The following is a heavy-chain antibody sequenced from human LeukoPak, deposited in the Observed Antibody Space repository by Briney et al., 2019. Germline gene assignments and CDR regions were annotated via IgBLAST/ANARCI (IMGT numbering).Heavy chain of an antibody. Sequence: GGSLRLSCAASGFTFSSYGMHWVRQAPGKGLEWVAFIRYDGSNKYYADSVKGRFTISRDNSKNTLYLQMNSLRAEDTAVYYCAKDRDSSSWIGYYWGQGTLVTVSS. D-gene: IGHD6-13*01. CDR3: AKDRDSSSWIGYY. CDR2: IRYDGSNK. CDR1: GFTFSSYG. V-gene: IGHV3-30*02. J-gene: IGHJ4*02.